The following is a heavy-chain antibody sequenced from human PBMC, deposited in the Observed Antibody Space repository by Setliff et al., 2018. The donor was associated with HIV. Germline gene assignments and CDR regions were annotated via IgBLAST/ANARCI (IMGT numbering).Heavy chain of an antibody. J-gene: IGHJ5*02. CDR1: GGSVSSPGYY. CDR3: ATCRHRPSNWFDP. V-gene: IGHV4-39*07. CDR2: VYNSGIT. Sequence: SETLSLTCTVSGGSVSSPGYYWGWIRQPPGKGLEWIGSVYNSGITFKNPSLKSRVTISGDRSGNQFSLRLTSVTAADTAVYYCATCRHRPSNWFDPWGQGTVVTVSS.